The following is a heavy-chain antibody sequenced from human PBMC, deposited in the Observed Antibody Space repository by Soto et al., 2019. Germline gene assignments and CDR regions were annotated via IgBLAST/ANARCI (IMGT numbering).Heavy chain of an antibody. J-gene: IGHJ4*02. CDR3: ARHNEGDIVATPLGY. D-gene: IGHD5-12*01. CDR2: IDPSDSYT. CDR1: GYSFTSYW. Sequence: ESLKISCKGSGYSFTSYWISWVRQMPGKGLEWMGRIDPSDSYTNYSPSFQGHVTISADKSISTAYLQWSSLKASDTAMYYCARHNEGDIVATPLGYWGQGTLVTVSS. V-gene: IGHV5-10-1*01.